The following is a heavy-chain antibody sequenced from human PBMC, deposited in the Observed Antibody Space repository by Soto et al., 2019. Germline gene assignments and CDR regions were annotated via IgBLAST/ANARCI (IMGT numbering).Heavy chain of an antibody. J-gene: IGHJ4*02. CDR2: ISGSGGST. V-gene: IGHV3-23*01. CDR1: GFTFSSYA. D-gene: IGHD2-2*01. Sequence: GGSLRLSCAASGFTFSSYAMSWVRQAPGKGLEWVSAISGSGGSTYYADSVKGRFTISRDNSKNTLYLQMNSLRAEDTAVYYCAKDGCSSTSCLPFDYWGQGTLVTVSS. CDR3: AKDGCSSTSCLPFDY.